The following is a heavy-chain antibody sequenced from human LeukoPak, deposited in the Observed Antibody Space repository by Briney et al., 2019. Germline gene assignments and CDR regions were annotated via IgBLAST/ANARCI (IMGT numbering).Heavy chain of an antibody. CDR1: GYSISTGYY. Sequence: SETLSLTCTVSGYSISTGYYWDWIRQPPGKGLEWIGTFYHGGSTYYNPSLKSRVTISVDTSKNHFSLKLSSVTAADTAVYYCARIKRGGWKDAFDIWGQGTMVTVSS. V-gene: IGHV4-38-2*02. D-gene: IGHD1-1*01. CDR3: ARIKRGGWKDAFDI. J-gene: IGHJ3*02. CDR2: FYHGGST.